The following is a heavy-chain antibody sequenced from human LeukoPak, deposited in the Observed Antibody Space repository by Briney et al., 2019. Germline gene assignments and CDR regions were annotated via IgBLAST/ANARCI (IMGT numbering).Heavy chain of an antibody. CDR2: ISTYDGNT. CDR3: TRRGPEMGDY. V-gene: IGHV1-18*01. CDR1: GYRFTNYG. J-gene: IGHJ4*02. D-gene: IGHD1-14*01. Sequence: ASVKVSCKASGYRFTNYGISWVRQAPGQGLEWMGWISTYDGNTNYAQKFQGRVTLTTDTSTTTGYMELRNLRSDDTAVYFCTRRGPEMGDYWGQGTLVTVSS.